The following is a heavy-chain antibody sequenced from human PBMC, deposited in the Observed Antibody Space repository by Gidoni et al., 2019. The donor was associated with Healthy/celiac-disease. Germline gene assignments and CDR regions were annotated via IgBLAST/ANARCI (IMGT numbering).Heavy chain of an antibody. J-gene: IGHJ6*03. V-gene: IGHV1-46*01. Sequence: QVQLVQSGAEVKKPGASVKVSCKASGYTFTSYYMHWVRQAPGQGLEWMGIINPSGGSTSYAQKFQGRVTMTRDTSTSTVYMELSSLRSEDTAVYYCARDDSSSFHYYYYYMDVWGKGTTVTVSS. CDR1: GYTFTSYY. CDR2: INPSGGST. CDR3: ARDDSSSFHYYYYYMDV. D-gene: IGHD6-13*01.